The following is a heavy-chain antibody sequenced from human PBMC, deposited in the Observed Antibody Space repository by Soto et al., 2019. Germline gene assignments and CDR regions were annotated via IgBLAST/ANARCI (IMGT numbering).Heavy chain of an antibody. D-gene: IGHD4-4*01. J-gene: IGHJ6*02. CDR1: GFTFSSYA. CDR2: ISGSGGST. Sequence: PGGSLRLACAASGFTFSSYAMSWVRQAPGKGLEWVSAISGSGGSTYYADSVKGRFTISRDNSKNTLYLKMNSLRAEDTAEYYRAKARLHTLYYYGMDVWGQGTTVTVSS. V-gene: IGHV3-23*01. CDR3: AKARLHTLYYYGMDV.